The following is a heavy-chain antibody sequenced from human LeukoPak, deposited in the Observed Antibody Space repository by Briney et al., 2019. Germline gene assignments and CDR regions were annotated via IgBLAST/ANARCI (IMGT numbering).Heavy chain of an antibody. D-gene: IGHD3-10*01. Sequence: ASVKVSCKASGYTFTGYYMHWVRQAPGQGLEWMGWINPNSGGTNYAQKFQGRVTMTRDTSISTAYMELSRLRSDDTAVYYCARDFFLRPSRVGLLWFGEGPPYGMDVRGQGTTVTVSS. V-gene: IGHV1-2*02. J-gene: IGHJ6*02. CDR2: INPNSGGT. CDR1: GYTFTGYY. CDR3: ARDFFLRPSRVGLLWFGEGPPYGMDV.